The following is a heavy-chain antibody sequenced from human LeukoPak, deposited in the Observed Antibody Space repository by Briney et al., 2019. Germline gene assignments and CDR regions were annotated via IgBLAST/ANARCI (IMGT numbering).Heavy chain of an antibody. CDR1: GGSIGTYY. Sequence: PSETLSLTCTVSGGSIGTYYWSWIRQSPGKGLKWIGYIYYGGGTNYNPSLKSRVTISVDTSKNQFSLKVFSVTAADTAVYYCARVSEVGFASYASAWYWFDPWGQGTLVTVSS. D-gene: IGHD6-19*01. CDR3: ARVSEVGFASYASAWYWFDP. V-gene: IGHV4-59*01. CDR2: IYYGGGT. J-gene: IGHJ5*02.